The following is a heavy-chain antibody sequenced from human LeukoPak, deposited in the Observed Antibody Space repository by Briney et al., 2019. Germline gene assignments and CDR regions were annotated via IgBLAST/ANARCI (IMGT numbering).Heavy chain of an antibody. CDR2: IYYSGST. Sequence: SETLSLTCTVSGGSISSSTYYWGWIRQSPGTGLEWIGNIYYSGSTYYNPSLKSRVTISVDTSKNQFSLKLSSVTAADTAVYYCARHPSHSSTWFYEYWGQGTLVTVSS. CDR3: ARHPSHSSTWFYEY. V-gene: IGHV4-39*01. CDR1: GGSISSSTYY. D-gene: IGHD6-13*01. J-gene: IGHJ4*02.